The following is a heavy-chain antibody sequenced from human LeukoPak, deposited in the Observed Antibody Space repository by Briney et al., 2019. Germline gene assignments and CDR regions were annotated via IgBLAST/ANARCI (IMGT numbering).Heavy chain of an antibody. J-gene: IGHJ4*02. CDR1: GGSISSSSYY. D-gene: IGHD2-2*02. V-gene: IGHV4-39*01. Sequence: SETLSLTCTVSGGSISSSSYYWGWIRQPPGKGLEWIGSMYYSGSTYYNPSLKSRVTISVDTSKNQFSLKLSSVTAADTAVYYCAGSLVGTVVPAAIEAPGQKAFDYWGQGTLVTVSS. CDR2: MYYSGST. CDR3: AGSLVGTVVPAAIEAPGQKAFDY.